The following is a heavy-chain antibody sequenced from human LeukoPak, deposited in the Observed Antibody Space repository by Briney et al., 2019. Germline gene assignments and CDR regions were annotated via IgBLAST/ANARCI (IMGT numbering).Heavy chain of an antibody. V-gene: IGHV4-38-2*02. J-gene: IGHJ4*02. Sequence: KSSETLSLTCTVSGYSISSGYYWGWIRQPPGKGLEWIANIYHSGSTYYNPSPKSRVTMSVDTSKNQFSLKLSSVTAADTAVYYCARDTHYYDSSDYHYWGQGTLVTVSS. D-gene: IGHD3-22*01. CDR3: ARDTHYYDSSDYHY. CDR1: GYSISSGYY. CDR2: IYHSGST.